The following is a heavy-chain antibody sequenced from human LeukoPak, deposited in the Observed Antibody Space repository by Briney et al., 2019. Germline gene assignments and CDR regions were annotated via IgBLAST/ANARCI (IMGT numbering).Heavy chain of an antibody. Sequence: GASVKVSCKASGGTFSSYAISWVRQAPGQGLEWMGGIIPIFGTANYAQKFQGRVTITTDESTSTAYMELSSLRSEDTAVYYCARAFGGVIVDAFDIWGQGTMVTVS. CDR3: ARAFGGVIVDAFDI. J-gene: IGHJ3*02. CDR1: GGTFSSYA. D-gene: IGHD3-16*02. CDR2: IIPIFGTA. V-gene: IGHV1-69*05.